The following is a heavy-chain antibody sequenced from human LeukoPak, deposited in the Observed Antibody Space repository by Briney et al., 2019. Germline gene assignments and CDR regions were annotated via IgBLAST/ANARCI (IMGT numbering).Heavy chain of an antibody. CDR1: GYTFTGYY. CDR2: INPSSGGT. CDR3: ARKWELHLDY. D-gene: IGHD4-23*01. J-gene: IGHJ4*02. V-gene: IGHV1-2*02. Sequence: GASVKVSCKASGYTFTGYYMHWVRQAPGQGLEWMGWINPSSGGTNYAQKFQGRVTMTRDMSTSTVYMELSSLRSEDTAVYYCARKWELHLDYWGQGTLVTVSS.